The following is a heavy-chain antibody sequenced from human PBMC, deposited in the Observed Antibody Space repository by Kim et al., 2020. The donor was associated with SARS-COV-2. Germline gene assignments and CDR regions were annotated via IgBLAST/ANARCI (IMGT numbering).Heavy chain of an antibody. V-gene: IGHV1-69*13. CDR1: GGTFSSYA. Sequence: SVKVSCKASGGTFSSYAISWVRQAPGQGLEWMGGIIPIFGTANYAQKFQGRVTITADESTSTAYMELSSLRSEDTAVYYCARDSGSPNWFDPWGQGTLVTVSS. CDR3: ARDSGSPNWFDP. D-gene: IGHD3-10*01. J-gene: IGHJ5*02. CDR2: IIPIFGTA.